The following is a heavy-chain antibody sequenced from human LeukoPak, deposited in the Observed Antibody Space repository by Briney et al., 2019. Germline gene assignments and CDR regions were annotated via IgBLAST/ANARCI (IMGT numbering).Heavy chain of an antibody. CDR3: VVGGSPGY. J-gene: IGHJ4*02. CDR2: ISTDGYTT. Sequence: GRSLRLSCAASGLAFSAYKMHWVRQAPRKGLAWVSRISTDGYTTDYADFVQGRFTASRDNTKNTWSLEMNSLRAEDTAVYYCVVGGSPGYWGQGTLVTVSS. CDR1: GLAFSAYK. V-gene: IGHV3-74*01. D-gene: IGHD2-15*01.